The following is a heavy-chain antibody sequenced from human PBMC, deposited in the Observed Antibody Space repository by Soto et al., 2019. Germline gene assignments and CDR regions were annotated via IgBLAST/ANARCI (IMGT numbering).Heavy chain of an antibody. CDR1: GGTFSSYA. CDR3: ARDKRAARRGNYYYGMDV. CDR2: IIPIFGTA. V-gene: IGHV1-69*01. J-gene: IGHJ6*02. D-gene: IGHD6-6*01. Sequence: QVQLVQSGAEVKKPGSSVKVSCKASGGTFSSYAISWVRQAPGQGLEWMGGIIPIFGTANYAQKFQGRVTITADESTSTAYMELSSLRSDDTAVYYCARDKRAARRGNYYYGMDVWGQGTTVTVSS.